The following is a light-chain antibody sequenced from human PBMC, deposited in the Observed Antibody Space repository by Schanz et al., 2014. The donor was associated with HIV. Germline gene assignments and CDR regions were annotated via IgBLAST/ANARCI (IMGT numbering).Light chain of an antibody. CDR1: QSVSNN. CDR2: ITS. V-gene: IGKV3-15*01. Sequence: EIVMTQSPAILSVSPGERATLSCRASQSVSNNFAWYQQKPGQAPRLLIHITSTRATGVPDRFSGSGSGTEFTLTISSLQSEDFAVYYCQQYNYWPRTFGPGTKVDIK. J-gene: IGKJ3*01. CDR3: QQYNYWPRT.